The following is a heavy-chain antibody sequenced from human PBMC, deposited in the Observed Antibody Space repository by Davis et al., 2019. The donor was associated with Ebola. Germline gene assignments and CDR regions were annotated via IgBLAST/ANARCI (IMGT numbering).Heavy chain of an antibody. V-gene: IGHV3-30*04. J-gene: IGHJ4*02. CDR1: GFNFNTYA. CDR3: ARTDYFDY. Sequence: GGSLRLSCAASGFNFNTYAMHWVRQAPGKGLVWVAVVSHDGSKKDYTESVKGRFTISRDNTKNTLYLQMNSLRAEDTAVYYCARTDYFDYWGQGTLVTVSS. CDR2: VSHDGSKK.